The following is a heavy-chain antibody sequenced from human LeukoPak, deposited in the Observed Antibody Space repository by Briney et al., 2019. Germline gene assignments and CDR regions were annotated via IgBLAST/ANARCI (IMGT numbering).Heavy chain of an antibody. Sequence: SETLALTCTVSGGSISGYYWTWIRQPPGKGLEWIGYIYSSGSTNYNPSLKSRVTISVDTSKNQFSLRLSSVTAADTAVYYCARHRYTSSSSYFDFWGQGTLVTVSS. CDR1: GGSISGYY. J-gene: IGHJ4*02. CDR2: IYSSGST. V-gene: IGHV4-59*08. CDR3: ARHRYTSSSSYFDF. D-gene: IGHD6-6*01.